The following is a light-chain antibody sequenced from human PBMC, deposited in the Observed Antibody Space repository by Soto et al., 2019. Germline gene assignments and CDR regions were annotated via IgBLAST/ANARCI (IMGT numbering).Light chain of an antibody. J-gene: IGLJ2*01. V-gene: IGLV1-40*01. CDR3: QSYDSSLSGSV. Sequence: QSVLTQPPSVSGSPGQRVTISCTGSSSNSGAGYDVHWYQQLPGTAPKLLIYGNSNRPSGVPDRFSVSKSGTSASLAITGLQAEDEADYYCQSYDSSLSGSVFGGGTQLTVL. CDR1: SSNSGAGYD. CDR2: GNS.